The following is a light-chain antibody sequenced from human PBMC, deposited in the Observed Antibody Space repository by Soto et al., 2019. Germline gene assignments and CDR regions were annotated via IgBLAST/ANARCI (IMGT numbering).Light chain of an antibody. CDR2: ENN. CDR1: SSNIENNY. Sequence: QSVLTQPPSVSAAPGQKVTISCSGSSSNIENNYVSWYQQLPGTAPKLLIYENNKRPSGIPDRFSGSKSGTSATLGITGLRTGDEADFYCGTWDSRLSVGVFGSGTKVTV. V-gene: IGLV1-51*01. CDR3: GTWDSRLSVGV. J-gene: IGLJ1*01.